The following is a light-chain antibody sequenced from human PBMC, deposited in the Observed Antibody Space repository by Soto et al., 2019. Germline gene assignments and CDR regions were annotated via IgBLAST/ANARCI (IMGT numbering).Light chain of an antibody. CDR2: EVT. CDR3: SSYTTGSTVGGV. V-gene: IGLV2-14*01. Sequence: QSVLTQPASVSGSPGQSITISCTGTSSDVGGYNYVSWYQQHPGKAPKLMIYEVTNRPSGVSNRFSGSKSGNTASLTISGLQAEDEADYYCSSYTTGSTVGGVFGGGTKLTVL. CDR1: SSDVGGYNY. J-gene: IGLJ2*01.